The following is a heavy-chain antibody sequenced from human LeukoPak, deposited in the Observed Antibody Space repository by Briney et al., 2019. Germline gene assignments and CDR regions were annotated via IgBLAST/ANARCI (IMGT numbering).Heavy chain of an antibody. CDR2: INPNSGDT. CDR1: GYRFTAYS. CDR3: ARASGGGQTSFDF. D-gene: IGHD3-16*01. J-gene: IGHJ3*01. V-gene: IGHV1-2*02. Sequence: ASVKVSCKASGYRFTAYSMHWVRQAPGLGLEWMGWINPNSGDTKSAQNFQARVTMTRDTSISTVYLELSSLRSDDTVVFYCARASGGGQTSFDFWGQGTVVTVSS.